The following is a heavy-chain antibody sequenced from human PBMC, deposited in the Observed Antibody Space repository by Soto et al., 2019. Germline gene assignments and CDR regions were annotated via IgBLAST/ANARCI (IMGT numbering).Heavy chain of an antibody. CDR2: MNPNSGNT. J-gene: IGHJ6*03. D-gene: IGHD2-2*01. CDR3: ARGRRVPAAMFTTSPQQYYYYYMDV. CDR1: GYTFTSYA. Sequence: ASVKVSCRASGYTFTSYAMHWVRQAPGQRPEWMGWMNPNSGNTGYAQKFQGRVTMTRDTSISTAYMELSSLRSEDTAVYYCARGRRVPAAMFTTSPQQYYYYYMDVWGKGTTVTVSS. V-gene: IGHV1-8*02.